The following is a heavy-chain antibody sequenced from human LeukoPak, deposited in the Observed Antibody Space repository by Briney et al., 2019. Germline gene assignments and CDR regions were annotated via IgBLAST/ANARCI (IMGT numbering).Heavy chain of an antibody. J-gene: IGHJ6*02. Sequence: NPGGSLRLSCAASGFTFSSYSMNWVRQAPGKGLEWVSSISSSSRYIYYADSVKGRFTISRDNAKNSLYLQMNSLRAEDTAVYYCARDPAYCSGGSCYSYYYYGMDVWGQGTTVTVSS. CDR2: ISSSSRYI. V-gene: IGHV3-21*01. D-gene: IGHD2-15*01. CDR3: ARDPAYCSGGSCYSYYYYGMDV. CDR1: GFTFSSYS.